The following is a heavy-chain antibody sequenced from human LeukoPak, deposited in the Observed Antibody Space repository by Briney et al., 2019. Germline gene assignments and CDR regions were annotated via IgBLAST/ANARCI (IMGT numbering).Heavy chain of an antibody. CDR2: IYYSGNT. CDR3: GRDLGASQGINWFDP. J-gene: IGHJ5*02. D-gene: IGHD2/OR15-2a*01. Sequence: SETLSLTCTVSGGSISSYYWSWIRQPPGKGLEWMGYIYYSGNTDYNPSLTSRVTMSVDTSKNQLPLKLTSVTAADTAVYYCGRDLGASQGINWFDPWGQGTLVTVSS. CDR1: GGSISSYY. V-gene: IGHV4-59*01.